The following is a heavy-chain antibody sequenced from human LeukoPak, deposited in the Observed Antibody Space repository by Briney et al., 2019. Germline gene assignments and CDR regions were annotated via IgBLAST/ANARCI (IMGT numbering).Heavy chain of an antibody. D-gene: IGHD1-26*01. CDR1: GGSISSGGYS. CDR2: IYHSGST. CDR3: AREGGSYDGGFDY. J-gene: IGHJ4*02. Sequence: SETLSLTCAVSGGSISSGGYSWSWIRQPPGKGLEWIGYIYHSGSTYYNPSLKSRVTISVDTSKNQFSLKLSSVTAADTAVYYCAREGGSYDGGFDYWGQGTLVTVSS. V-gene: IGHV4-30-2*01.